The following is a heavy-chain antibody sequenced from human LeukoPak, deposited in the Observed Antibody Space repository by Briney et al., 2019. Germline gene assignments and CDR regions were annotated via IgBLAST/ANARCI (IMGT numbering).Heavy chain of an antibody. Sequence: PGRSLRLSCAASGFTFSSYGMHWVRQAPGKGLEWVAVIPYDGSNKYYADSVKGRFAISRDNSKNTLYLQMNSLRAEDTAVYYCAKDAVRGVIRPYYGMDVWGQGTTVTVSS. D-gene: IGHD3-10*01. CDR1: GFTFSSYG. CDR2: IPYDGSNK. J-gene: IGHJ6*02. V-gene: IGHV3-30*18. CDR3: AKDAVRGVIRPYYGMDV.